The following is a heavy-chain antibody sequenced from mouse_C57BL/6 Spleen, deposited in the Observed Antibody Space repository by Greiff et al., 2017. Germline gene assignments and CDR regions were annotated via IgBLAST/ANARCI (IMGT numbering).Heavy chain of an antibody. J-gene: IGHJ1*03. V-gene: IGHV1-52*01. CDR1: GYTFTSYW. D-gene: IGHD1-1*02. Sequence: VKLQQPGAELVRPGSSVKLSCKASGYTFTSYWMHWVKQRPIQGLEWIGNIDPSDSETHYNQKFKDKATLTVDKSSSTAYMQLSSLTSEDSAVYYCARGGYYSYFDVWGTGTTVTVSS. CDR2: IDPSDSET. CDR3: ARGGYYSYFDV.